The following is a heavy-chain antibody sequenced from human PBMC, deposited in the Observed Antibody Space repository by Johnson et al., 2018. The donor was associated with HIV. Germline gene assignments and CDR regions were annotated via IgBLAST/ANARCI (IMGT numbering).Heavy chain of an antibody. D-gene: IGHD3-22*01. CDR3: ARDYPYDRSPRGAFDI. CDR2: IKSKTDGGTT. CDR1: GFTFSNAW. J-gene: IGHJ3*02. V-gene: IGHV3-15*01. Sequence: VQLVESGGGLVKPVGSLRLSCAASGFTFSNAWMSWVRQAPGKGLEWVGRIKSKTDGGTTDYAAPVKGRFTISRDDSKNTLYLQMNSLRAEDTAVYYCARDYPYDRSPRGAFDIWGHGTMVTVSS.